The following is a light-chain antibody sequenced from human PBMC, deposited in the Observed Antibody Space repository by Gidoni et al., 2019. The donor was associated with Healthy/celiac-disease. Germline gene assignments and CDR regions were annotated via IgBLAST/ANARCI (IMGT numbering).Light chain of an antibody. V-gene: IGKV1-33*01. CDR1: QDISNY. CDR2: DAS. Sequence: IQMTQSPSSLSASVGDRVTITCQASQDISNYLNWYQQKPGKAPKLLIYDASNVETGVPSRFSGSGSGTDFTFTISSLQPEDIATYYCQQYDNLPRTFGQGTKLEIK. J-gene: IGKJ2*01. CDR3: QQYDNLPRT.